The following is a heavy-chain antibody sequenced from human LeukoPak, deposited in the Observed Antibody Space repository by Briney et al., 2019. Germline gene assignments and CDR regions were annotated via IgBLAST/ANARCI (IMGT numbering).Heavy chain of an antibody. D-gene: IGHD6-6*01. Sequence: PSQTLSLTCTVSGGSISSGGYYWSWIRQHPGKGLEWIGYIYYNGSTYYNPSLKSRVTISVDTSKNQFSLKLSSVTAADTAVYYCARDSMGSSHHYYGMDVWGQGTTVTVSS. CDR1: GGSISSGGYY. V-gene: IGHV4-31*03. CDR3: ARDSMGSSHHYYGMDV. J-gene: IGHJ6*02. CDR2: IYYNGST.